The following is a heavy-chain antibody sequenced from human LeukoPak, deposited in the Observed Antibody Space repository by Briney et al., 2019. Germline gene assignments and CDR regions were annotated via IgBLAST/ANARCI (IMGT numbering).Heavy chain of an antibody. CDR2: IYYSGST. CDR3: ARSEEDYDILTGYYLASGMDV. Sequence: SETLPLTCTVSGGSISSYYWSWIRQPPGKGLEWIGYIYYSGSTNYNPSLKSRVTISVDTSKNQFSLKLSSVTAADTAVYYCARSEEDYDILTGYYLASGMDVRGKGTTVTVSS. V-gene: IGHV4-59*01. D-gene: IGHD3-9*01. CDR1: GGSISSYY. J-gene: IGHJ6*04.